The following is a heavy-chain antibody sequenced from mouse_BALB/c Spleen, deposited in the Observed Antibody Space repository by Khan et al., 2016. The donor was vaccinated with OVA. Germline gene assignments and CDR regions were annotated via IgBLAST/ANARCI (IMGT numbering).Heavy chain of an antibody. Sequence: EVQLQQSGPELVKPGASVKISCKASGYSFTGYFMNWVMQSHGKSLEWIGRINPYIGETFYNQKFKGKATLTVDESSSTAHMELRSLASEDSAVYYCARIYRSYFDYWGPGTTPTVSS. CDR3: ARIYRSYFDY. V-gene: IGHV1-20*02. J-gene: IGHJ2*01. D-gene: IGHD1-1*01. CDR1: GYSFTGYF. CDR2: INPYIGET.